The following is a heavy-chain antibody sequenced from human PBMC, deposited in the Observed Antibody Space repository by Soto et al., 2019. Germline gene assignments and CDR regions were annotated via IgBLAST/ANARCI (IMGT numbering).Heavy chain of an antibody. CDR3: ARQDDYIWGSYRLYYFDY. Sequence: SETLSLTCTVSGGSISSSSYYWGWIRQPPGKGLEWIGSIYYSGSTYYNPSLKSRVTISVDTSKNQFSLKLSSVTAADTAVYYCARQDDYIWGSYRLYYFDYWGQGTLVTVSS. D-gene: IGHD3-16*02. V-gene: IGHV4-39*01. CDR1: GGSISSSSYY. CDR2: IYYSGST. J-gene: IGHJ4*02.